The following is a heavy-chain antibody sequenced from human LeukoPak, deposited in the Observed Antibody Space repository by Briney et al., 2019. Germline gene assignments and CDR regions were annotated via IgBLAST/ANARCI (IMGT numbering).Heavy chain of an antibody. CDR3: ARGASSGALDAFDI. CDR2: INPNSGGT. V-gene: IGHV1-2*02. D-gene: IGHD3-22*01. J-gene: IGHJ3*02. CDR1: GYTFTGYY. Sequence: APVKVSCKASGYTFTGYYMLWVRQAPGQGLEWLGWINPNSGGTNYAQKFQGRVTMTRDTSISTAYMELSRLRSDDTAVYYCARGASSGALDAFDIWGQGTMVTVSS.